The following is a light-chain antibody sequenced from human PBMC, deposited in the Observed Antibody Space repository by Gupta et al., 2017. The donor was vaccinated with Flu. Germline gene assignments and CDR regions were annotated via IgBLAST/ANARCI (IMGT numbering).Light chain of an antibody. CDR1: NIATKA. CDR2: DDS. CDR3: QVWDSSSDRGV. V-gene: IGLV3-21*02. Sequence: TQPPSVSVAPGQTARITCGGNNIATKAVHWYQQKSGQAPVLVVNDDSDRPSGIPERFSGSNSGNTATLTISRVEAGDEADYYCQVWDSSSDRGVFGGGTKLTVL. J-gene: IGLJ3*02.